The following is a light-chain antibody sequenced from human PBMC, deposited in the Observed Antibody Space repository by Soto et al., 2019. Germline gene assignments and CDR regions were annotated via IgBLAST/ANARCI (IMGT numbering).Light chain of an antibody. CDR2: EVS. V-gene: IGLV2-8*01. CDR1: SSDVGAYNY. Sequence: QSALTQPPSVSGSPGQSVTISCTGTSSDVGAYNYVSWYQQHPGKAPKLMIYEVSKRPSGVPDRFSGSKSGNTASLTVSGLQAEDEADYYCSSYVGSNNFVFGTGTKVTVL. J-gene: IGLJ1*01. CDR3: SSYVGSNNFV.